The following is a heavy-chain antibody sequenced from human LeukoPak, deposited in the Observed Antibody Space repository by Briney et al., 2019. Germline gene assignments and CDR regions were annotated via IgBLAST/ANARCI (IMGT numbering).Heavy chain of an antibody. D-gene: IGHD3-22*01. J-gene: IGHJ4*02. V-gene: IGHV1-24*01. CDR3: STDNYYDSSGYPDLRY. CDR1: GYTFTELS. CDR2: FDPEDGEV. Sequence: ASVKVSCKVSGYTFTELSMHWVRQAPGKGLEWMGGFDPEDGEVIYAQKLQGRVTMTEDRSTDTAYMELSSLRSEDTAVYYCSTDNYYDSSGYPDLRYWGQGTLVTVSS.